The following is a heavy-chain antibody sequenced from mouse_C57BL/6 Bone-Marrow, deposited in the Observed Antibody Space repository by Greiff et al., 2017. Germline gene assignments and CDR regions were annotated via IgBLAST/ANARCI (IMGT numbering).Heavy chain of an antibody. V-gene: IGHV1-66*01. Sequence: QVQLQQSGPELVKPGASVKISCKASGYSFTSYYIHWVKQRPGQGLEWIGWIYPGSGNTKYNEKFKGKATLTADTSSSTAYMQLSSLTSEDSAVYYCARCGGNCVSYWYFDVWGKGTTVTVSS. CDR2: IYPGSGNT. CDR1: GYSFTSYY. CDR3: ARCGGNCVSYWYFDV. D-gene: IGHD2-1*01. J-gene: IGHJ1*03.